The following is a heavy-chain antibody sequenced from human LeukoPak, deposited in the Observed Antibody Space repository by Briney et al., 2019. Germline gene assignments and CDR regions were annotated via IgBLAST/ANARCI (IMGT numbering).Heavy chain of an antibody. J-gene: IGHJ4*02. CDR2: IIPIFGTA. CDR1: GGTFSSYA. Sequence: GASVKVSCKASGGTFSSYAISWVRQAPGQGLEWMGGIIPIFGTANYAQKFQGRVTITADESTSTAYMELSSLRSEDTAVYYCARGEYYYGSGSYYRYYFDYWGQGTLVTVFS. D-gene: IGHD3-10*01. V-gene: IGHV1-69*13. CDR3: ARGEYYYGSGSYYRYYFDY.